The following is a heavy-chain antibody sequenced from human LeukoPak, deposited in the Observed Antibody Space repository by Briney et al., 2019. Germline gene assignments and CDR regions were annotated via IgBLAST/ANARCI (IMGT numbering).Heavy chain of an antibody. CDR1: GGSFSGYY. CDR3: ARGPFSARGYSYGEHDY. V-gene: IGHV3-21*01. J-gene: IGHJ4*02. Sequence: PSETLSLTCAVYGGSFSGYYWSWVRQAPGKGLEWVSSISSSSSYIYYADSVKGRFTISRDNAKNSLYLQMNSLRAEDTAVYYCARGPFSARGYSYGEHDYWGQGTLVTVSS. D-gene: IGHD5-18*01. CDR2: ISSSSSYI.